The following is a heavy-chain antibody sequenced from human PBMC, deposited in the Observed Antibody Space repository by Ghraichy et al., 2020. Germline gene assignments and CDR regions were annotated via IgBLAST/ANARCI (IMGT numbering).Heavy chain of an antibody. D-gene: IGHD2-15*01. CDR1: GFTFSSYS. CDR2: VNSDGTSI. V-gene: IGHV3-74*03. J-gene: IGHJ4*02. CDR3: ARDQRYCSGGYCYNEY. Sequence: GGSLRLSCAASGFTFSSYSMHWVRQAPRKGLVWVARVNSDGTSITYADSVRGRFTISRDNSKNTLYLQMNSLRAEDTAVYYCARDQRYCSGGYCYNEYWGQGTLVTVSS.